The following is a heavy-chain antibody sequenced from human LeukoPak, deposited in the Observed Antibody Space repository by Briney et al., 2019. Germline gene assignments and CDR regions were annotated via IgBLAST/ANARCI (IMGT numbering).Heavy chain of an antibody. CDR3: ARLIAAAGLYYYMDV. D-gene: IGHD6-13*01. Sequence: GASVKVSCKASGYTFTGYYMHWVRQAPGHGLEWMGWINPNSGGTNYAQKFQGRVTMTRDTSISTAYMELSRLRSDDTAVYYCARLIAAAGLYYYMDVWGKGTTVTVSS. V-gene: IGHV1-2*02. CDR2: INPNSGGT. CDR1: GYTFTGYY. J-gene: IGHJ6*03.